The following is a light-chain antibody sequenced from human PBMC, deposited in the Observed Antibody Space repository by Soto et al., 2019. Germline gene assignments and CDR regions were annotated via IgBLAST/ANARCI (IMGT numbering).Light chain of an antibody. CDR1: QSVSSY. J-gene: IGKJ1*01. CDR2: DAS. CDR3: QQRSNWPPT. V-gene: IGKV3-11*01. Sequence: EIVLTQSPATLSLSPGERATLSCRASQSVSSYLLWYQQKPGQAPRLLIYDASNRASGTPARFSGSGSETDFTLTIDRLEPEDFAVYYCQQRSNWPPTFGQGTKVDIK.